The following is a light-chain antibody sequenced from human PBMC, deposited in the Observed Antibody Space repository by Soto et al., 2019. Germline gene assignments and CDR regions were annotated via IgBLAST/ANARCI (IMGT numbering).Light chain of an antibody. CDR3: QQYNYWPLS. Sequence: IVLTHSPATLSLSPCERAALSCRAGQSISTYLAWYQQKSGQAPRLLIFDASSRATGIPDRFSGSGSGTDFTLSISRLEPEDFVVYYCQQYNYWPLSFGGGTKVDI. CDR1: QSISTY. J-gene: IGKJ4*01. V-gene: IGKV3-11*01. CDR2: DAS.